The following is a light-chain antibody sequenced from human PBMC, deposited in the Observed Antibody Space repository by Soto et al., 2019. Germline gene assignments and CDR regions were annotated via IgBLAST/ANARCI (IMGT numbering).Light chain of an antibody. CDR3: SSYTSSSTVV. CDR1: SSDVGGYNY. CDR2: DVT. J-gene: IGLJ2*01. Sequence: QSALTQPASVSGSPGQSITISCSGTSSDVGGYNYVTWYQHHPGKAPELMIYDVTNRPSGVPNRFSGSKSGNTASLTISGLQAEDEADYYCSSYTSSSTVVLGGGTKLTVL. V-gene: IGLV2-14*03.